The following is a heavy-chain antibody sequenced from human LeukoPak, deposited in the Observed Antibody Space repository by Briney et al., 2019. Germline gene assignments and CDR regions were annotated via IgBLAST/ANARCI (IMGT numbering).Heavy chain of an antibody. D-gene: IGHD3-22*01. Sequence: SETLSLTCVVYGGSFSDYYWTWVRQPPGKGLEWIGEINHSGTTKYNPSLKSRVTISIHTSNNQFSLKLSSVTAADTAVYYCAREGYYYDSSDRYWGQGTLVTVSS. V-gene: IGHV4-34*01. CDR2: INHSGTT. CDR1: GGSFSDYY. J-gene: IGHJ4*02. CDR3: AREGYYYDSSDRY.